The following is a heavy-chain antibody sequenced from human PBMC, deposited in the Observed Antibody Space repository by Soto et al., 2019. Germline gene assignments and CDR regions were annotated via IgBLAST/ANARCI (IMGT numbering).Heavy chain of an antibody. Sequence: VESLKISCKASGYIFTTYWISWLLQMAVKGLEWMGIINPGDSDIRYSPSFQGQVTISADNSIGTAYLQWSSLKASDTAMYYCARHEQFYYYYYGMDVWGQGTAITVSS. V-gene: IGHV5-51*01. CDR1: GYIFTTYW. CDR2: INPGDSDI. CDR3: ARHEQFYYYYYGMDV. J-gene: IGHJ6*02. D-gene: IGHD4-4*01.